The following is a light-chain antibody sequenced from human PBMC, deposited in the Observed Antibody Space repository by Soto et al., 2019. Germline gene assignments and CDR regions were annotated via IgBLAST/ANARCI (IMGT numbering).Light chain of an antibody. CDR3: QQYDSSPPT. CDR1: QSLRSTS. V-gene: IGKV3-20*01. CDR2: GAS. Sequence: PGERATLSCRASQSLRSTSLAWYQQKPGQAPRLLISGASTRAADIPDRFSGSGSGTDFTLTIGRLEPEDLAVYYCQQYDSSPPTFGQGTKVEIK. J-gene: IGKJ1*01.